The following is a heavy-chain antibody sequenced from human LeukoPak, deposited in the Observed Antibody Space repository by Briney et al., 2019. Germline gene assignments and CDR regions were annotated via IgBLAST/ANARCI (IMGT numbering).Heavy chain of an antibody. J-gene: IGHJ6*03. CDR2: IIPILGIA. Sequence: GASVKVSCKASGGTFSSYAISWVRQAPGQGLEWMGRIIPILGIANYAQKFQGRVTITADKSTSTAYMELSSLRSEDTAVYYCAKTGGNSHYYYYMDVWGKGTTVTVSS. CDR1: GGTFSSYA. CDR3: AKTGGNSHYYYYMDV. V-gene: IGHV1-69*04. D-gene: IGHD4-23*01.